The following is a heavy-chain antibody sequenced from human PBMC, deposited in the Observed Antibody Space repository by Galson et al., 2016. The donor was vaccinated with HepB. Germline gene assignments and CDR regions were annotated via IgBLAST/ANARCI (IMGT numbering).Heavy chain of an antibody. J-gene: IGHJ6*02. D-gene: IGHD1-26*01. Sequence: SVKVSCKASGYTFTRYYIHWVRQAPGQGLEWMGLINPSGGGTSYALKFQGRVTMTRDTSTSTLYMEVSSLRSEDTAVYYCAKEGAHLGTYDYSGMDVWGQGTTVTVS. CDR3: AKEGAHLGTYDYSGMDV. CDR1: GYTFTRYY. V-gene: IGHV1-46*01. CDR2: INPSGGGT.